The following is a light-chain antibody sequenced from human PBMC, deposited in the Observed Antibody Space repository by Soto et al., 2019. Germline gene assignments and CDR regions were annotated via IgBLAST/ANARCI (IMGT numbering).Light chain of an antibody. CDR1: QTIIRS. Sequence: DIPMTQSPSSLSASVGDRVTITCRASQTIIRSLNWYQQKPGKVPRILIHGASSLQNGVPPRFSGSGSGTDFNLTISSLQPEDFATYYCQQSYTTPLSFGGGTKVEIK. J-gene: IGKJ4*01. V-gene: IGKV1-39*01. CDR3: QQSYTTPLS. CDR2: GAS.